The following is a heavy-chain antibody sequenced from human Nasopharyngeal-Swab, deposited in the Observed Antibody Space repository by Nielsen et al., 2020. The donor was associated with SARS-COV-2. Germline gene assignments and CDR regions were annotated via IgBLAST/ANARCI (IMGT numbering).Heavy chain of an antibody. Sequence: SETLSLTCTVSGGSISSGDYYWSWIRQPLGKGLEWIGYIYYSGSTYYNPSLKSRVTISVDTSKNQFSLKLSSVTAADTAVYYRARVLQPGRDLRFDYWGQGTLVTVSS. CDR1: GGSISSGDYY. J-gene: IGHJ4*02. V-gene: IGHV4-30-4*01. D-gene: IGHD1-26*01. CDR3: ARVLQPGRDLRFDY. CDR2: IYYSGST.